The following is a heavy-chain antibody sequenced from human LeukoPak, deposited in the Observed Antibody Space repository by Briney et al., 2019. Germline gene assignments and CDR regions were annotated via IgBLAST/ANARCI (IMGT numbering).Heavy chain of an antibody. CDR3: ARGRGVVVPATNAFDI. CDR1: GYTFTSYY. CDR2: INPSGGST. V-gene: IGHV1-46*01. Sequence: ASVKVSCKASGYTFTSYYMHWVRQAPGQGLEWMGIINPSGGSTSYAQKFQGRVTMTRDTSTSTVYMELSSLRSEDTAVYYCARGRGVVVPATNAFDIWGQGTMVTVSS. D-gene: IGHD2-2*01. J-gene: IGHJ3*02.